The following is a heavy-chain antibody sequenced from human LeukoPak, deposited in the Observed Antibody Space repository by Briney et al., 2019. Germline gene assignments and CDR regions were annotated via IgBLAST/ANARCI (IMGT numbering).Heavy chain of an antibody. D-gene: IGHD3-10*01. CDR1: GFTFSSYS. Sequence: GGSLRLSCAASGFTFSSYSMNWVRQAPGKGLEWVSSISSSSSYIYYADSVKGRFTTSRDNAKNSLYLQMNSLRAEDTAVYYCARDGFGELDYWGQGTLVTVSS. CDR3: ARDGFGELDY. CDR2: ISSSSSYI. V-gene: IGHV3-21*01. J-gene: IGHJ4*02.